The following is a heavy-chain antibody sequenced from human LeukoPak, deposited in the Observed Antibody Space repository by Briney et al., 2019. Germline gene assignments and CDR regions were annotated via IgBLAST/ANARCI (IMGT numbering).Heavy chain of an antibody. CDR1: EFTFSSYA. Sequence: PGRSLRLSCAASEFTFSSYAMHGVRQAPGKGLEWVAVIWYDGSNKYYADSVKGRFTISRDNSKNTLYLQMNSLRAEDTAVYYCARDQWLFDYWGQGTLVTVSS. V-gene: IGHV3-33*08. CDR2: IWYDGSNK. D-gene: IGHD6-19*01. CDR3: ARDQWLFDY. J-gene: IGHJ4*02.